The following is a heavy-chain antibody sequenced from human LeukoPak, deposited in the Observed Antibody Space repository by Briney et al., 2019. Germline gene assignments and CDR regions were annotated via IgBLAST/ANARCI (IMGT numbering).Heavy chain of an antibody. D-gene: IGHD4-17*01. J-gene: IGHJ4*02. V-gene: IGHV4-34*01. Sequence: SETLSLTCAVYGGSFSGYYWSWIRQPPGKGLEWLGEINHSGSTNYNPSLKSRVTISVDTSKNQFSLKLSSVTAADTAVYYCARGLVDESGETRAHFDYWGQGTLVTVSS. CDR2: INHSGST. CDR3: ARGLVDESGETRAHFDY. CDR1: GGSFSGYY.